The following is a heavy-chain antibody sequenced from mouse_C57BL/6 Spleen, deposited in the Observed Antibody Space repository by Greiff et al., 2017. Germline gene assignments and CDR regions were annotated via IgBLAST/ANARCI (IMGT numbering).Heavy chain of an antibody. V-gene: IGHV1-64*01. CDR3: ARGTVVEGWYFDV. CDR1: GYTFTSYW. CDR2: IHPNSGST. Sequence: VQLQQPGAELVKPGASVKLSCKASGYTFTSYWMHWVKQRPGQGLEWIGMIHPNSGSTNYNEKFKSKATLTVDKSSSTAYMQLSSLTSEDSAVYYCARGTVVEGWYFDVWGTGTTVTVSS. J-gene: IGHJ1*03. D-gene: IGHD1-1*01.